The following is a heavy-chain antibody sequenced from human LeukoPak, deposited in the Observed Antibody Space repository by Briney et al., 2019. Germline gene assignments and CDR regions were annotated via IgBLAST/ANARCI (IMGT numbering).Heavy chain of an antibody. CDR3: AKDYDSSGYYYGD. CDR1: GFTFSSYA. V-gene: IGHV3-23*01. D-gene: IGHD3-22*01. Sequence: GGSLRLSCAASGFTFSSYAMSWVRQAPGKGLEWVSAISGSGGSTYYADSVKGRFTISGDSSKNTLYLQMNSLRAEDTAVYYCAKDYDSSGYYYGDWGQGTLVTVSS. CDR2: ISGSGGST. J-gene: IGHJ4*02.